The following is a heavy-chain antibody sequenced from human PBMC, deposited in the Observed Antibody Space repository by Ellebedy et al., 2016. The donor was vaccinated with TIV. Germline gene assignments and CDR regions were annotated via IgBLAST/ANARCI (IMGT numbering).Heavy chain of an antibody. CDR1: GYSFTSNW. V-gene: IGHV5-51*01. CDR2: IYPNDADA. J-gene: IGHJ4*02. CDR3: ARLDSGGWNY. D-gene: IGHD3-16*01. Sequence: GESLKISCKGSGYSFTSNWIGWVRQMPGKGLEWMGIIYPNDADARYSPPFQGQVTFLADRSTSTAYLHWSSLKASDTAMYYCARLDSGGWNYWGQGTLVTVSS.